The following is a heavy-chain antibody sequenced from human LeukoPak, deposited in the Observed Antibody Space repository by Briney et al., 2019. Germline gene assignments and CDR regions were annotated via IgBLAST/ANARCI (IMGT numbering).Heavy chain of an antibody. Sequence: GGSLRLSCAASGFTFSSYSMNWVRQAPGKGLEWVSSISSSSSYIYYADSVKGRFTNSRDNAKNSLYLQMNSLRAEDTAVYYCARDLGRATDAFDTWGQGTMVTVSS. J-gene: IGHJ3*02. CDR1: GFTFSSYS. CDR2: ISSSSSYI. CDR3: ARDLGRATDAFDT. D-gene: IGHD5-12*01. V-gene: IGHV3-21*01.